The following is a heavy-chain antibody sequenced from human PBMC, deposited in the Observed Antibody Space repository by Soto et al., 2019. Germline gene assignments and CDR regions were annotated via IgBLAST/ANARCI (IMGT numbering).Heavy chain of an antibody. J-gene: IGHJ5*02. CDR1: GASMSSGGYY. Sequence: QVQLQESGPGLVKPSQTLSLTCTVSGASMSSGGYYWTWIRQSPGKGLEWIGYIYYSGSTYYNPSLESRVAISLDTSRSQFSLTLHYVTAADTAIYYCARDRHNNFFDPWGQGTLVTVSS. V-gene: IGHV4-31*03. CDR3: ARDRHNNFFDP. CDR2: IYYSGST. D-gene: IGHD6-6*01.